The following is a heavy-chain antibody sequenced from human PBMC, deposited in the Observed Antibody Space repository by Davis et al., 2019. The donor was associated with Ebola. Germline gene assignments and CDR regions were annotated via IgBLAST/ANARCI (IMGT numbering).Heavy chain of an antibody. CDR3: ASAPNYDILTGYDIGTWDV. J-gene: IGHJ6*02. V-gene: IGHV4-31*03. D-gene: IGHD3-9*01. CDR1: GGSISSGGYY. CDR2: IYYSGST. Sequence: SETLSLTCTVSGGSISSGGYYWSWIRQHPGKGLEWIGYIYYSGSTYYNPSLKSRVTISVDTSKNQFSLKLSSVTAADTAVYYCASAPNYDILTGYDIGTWDVWGQGTTVTVSS.